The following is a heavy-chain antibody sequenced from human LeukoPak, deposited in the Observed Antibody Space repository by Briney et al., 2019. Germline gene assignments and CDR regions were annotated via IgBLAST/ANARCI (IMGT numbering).Heavy chain of an antibody. J-gene: IGHJ1*01. CDR1: GGSFSGYY. CDR3: ANDIFQH. CDR2: INHSGST. D-gene: IGHD2-15*01. V-gene: IGHV4-34*01. Sequence: PSETLSLTCAVYGGSFSGYYWSWIRQPPGKGLEWIGEINHSGSTNYNPSLESRVTISVDTSKNQFSLKLSSVTAADTAVYYCANDIFQHWGQGTLVTVSS.